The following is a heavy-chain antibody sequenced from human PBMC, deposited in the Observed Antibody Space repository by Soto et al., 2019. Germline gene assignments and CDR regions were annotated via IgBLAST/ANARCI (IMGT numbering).Heavy chain of an antibody. CDR1: GYTFTNYA. CDR2: MNPNSGGT. V-gene: IGHV1-8*01. J-gene: IGHJ3*02. D-gene: IGHD3-16*01. Sequence: GASVKVSSKASGYTFTNYALNWLRQATGQGLEWVGWMNPNSGGTGFAPKFQGRVTLTRDTSMSTAYMELSSLRSDDTAVYFCARDPPSPKIAYLEGFEIWGQGTMVT. CDR3: ARDPPSPKIAYLEGFEI.